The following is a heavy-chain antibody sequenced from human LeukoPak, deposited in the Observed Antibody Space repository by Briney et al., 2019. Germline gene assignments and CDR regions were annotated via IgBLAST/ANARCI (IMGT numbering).Heavy chain of an antibody. CDR2: FDPEDGET. J-gene: IGHJ3*02. D-gene: IGHD2-15*01. Sequence: ASVKVSCKVSGYTLTELSMHWVRQAPGKGLEWMGGFDPEDGETIYAQKFQGRVTMTEDTSTDTAYMELSSLRSEDTAVYYCATYEAVGVGGYCSGSSCLPLVAFDIWGQGTMVTVSS. CDR3: ATYEAVGVGGYCSGSSCLPLVAFDI. V-gene: IGHV1-24*01. CDR1: GYTLTELS.